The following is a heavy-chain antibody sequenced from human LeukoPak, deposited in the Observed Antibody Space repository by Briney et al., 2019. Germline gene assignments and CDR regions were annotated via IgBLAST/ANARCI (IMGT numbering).Heavy chain of an antibody. Sequence: ASVKVSCKASGYTFTSYDISWVRQAPGQGLEWMGWISAYNGNTNYAQKLQGRVTMTTDTSTSTAYMELRSLRSDDTAVYYCARELYDFWSGYYNLYFDYWGQGTLVTVSS. CDR1: GYTFTSYD. D-gene: IGHD3-3*01. CDR3: ARELYDFWSGYYNLYFDY. CDR2: ISAYNGNT. V-gene: IGHV1-18*01. J-gene: IGHJ4*02.